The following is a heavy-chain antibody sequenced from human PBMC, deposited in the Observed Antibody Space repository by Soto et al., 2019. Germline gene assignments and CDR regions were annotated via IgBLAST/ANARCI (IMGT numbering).Heavy chain of an antibody. CDR2: MNPNSGNT. Sequence: QVQLVQSGAEVKKPGASVKVSCKASGYTFTSYDINWVRQATGQGLEWMGWMNPNSGNTGYAQKFQGRVTMTRNTSISRAYMELSSLRSEDTAVYYCARTVWGYCSSTSCYSVYYFDYWGQGTLVTVSS. D-gene: IGHD2-2*01. CDR1: GYTFTSYD. J-gene: IGHJ4*02. V-gene: IGHV1-8*01. CDR3: ARTVWGYCSSTSCYSVYYFDY.